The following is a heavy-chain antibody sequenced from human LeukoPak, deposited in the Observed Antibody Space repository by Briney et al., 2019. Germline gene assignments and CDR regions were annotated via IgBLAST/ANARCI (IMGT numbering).Heavy chain of an antibody. CDR3: ARLGYSGSYDGVDAFDI. J-gene: IGHJ3*02. V-gene: IGHV3-30-3*01. CDR2: ISYDGSNK. D-gene: IGHD1-26*01. Sequence: SGGSLRLSCAASGFTFSSYAMHWVRQAPGKGLEWVAVISYDGSNKYYADSVKGRFTISRDNSKNTLYLQMNSLRAEDTAVYYCARLGYSGSYDGVDAFDIWGQGTMVTVSS. CDR1: GFTFSSYA.